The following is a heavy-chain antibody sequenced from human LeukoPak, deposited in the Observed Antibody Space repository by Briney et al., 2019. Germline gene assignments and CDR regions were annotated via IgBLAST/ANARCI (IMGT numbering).Heavy chain of an antibody. CDR2: ISGYNGVT. J-gene: IGHJ4*02. D-gene: IGHD4-17*01. V-gene: IGHV1-18*01. CDR3: ARKAYGDYAQNDY. Sequence: ASVKVSCKASGYTFTDYGINWVRQAPGQGLEWMGWISGYNGVTKYAQRLQGRVTMTTDTSTSTAYMELRSLRSDDTAVYYCARKAYGDYAQNDYWGQGTLVTVSS. CDR1: GYTFTDYG.